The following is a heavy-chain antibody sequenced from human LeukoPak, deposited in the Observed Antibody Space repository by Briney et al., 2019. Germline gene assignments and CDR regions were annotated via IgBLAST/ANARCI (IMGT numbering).Heavy chain of an antibody. V-gene: IGHV1-2*02. J-gene: IGHJ5*02. D-gene: IGHD3-10*01. CDR3: ARSITMVRGVIIPNWFDP. Sequence: GASVKVSCKASGYTFTGYYMHWVRQAPGQGLEWMGWINPNSGGTNYAQKLQGRVTMTTDTSTSTAYMELRSLRSDDTAVYYCARSITMVRGVIIPNWFDPWGQGTLVTVSS. CDR2: INPNSGGT. CDR1: GYTFTGYY.